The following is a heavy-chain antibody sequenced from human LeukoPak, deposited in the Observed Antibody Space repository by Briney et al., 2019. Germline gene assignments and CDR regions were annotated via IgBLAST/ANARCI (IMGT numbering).Heavy chain of an antibody. J-gene: IGHJ3*02. D-gene: IGHD1-26*01. Sequence: ASVKVSCKASGYTFTSYYMHWVRQAPGQGLEWMGIINPSGGSTSYAQKFQGRVTMTRDMSTSTAYMELSSLRSEDTAVYYCARDLEYSGSYYTAFDIWGQGTMVTVSS. CDR1: GYTFTSYY. CDR3: ARDLEYSGSYYTAFDI. CDR2: INPSGGST. V-gene: IGHV1-46*01.